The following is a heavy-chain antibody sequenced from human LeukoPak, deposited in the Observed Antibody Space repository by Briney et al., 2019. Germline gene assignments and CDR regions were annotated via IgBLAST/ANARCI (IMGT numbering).Heavy chain of an antibody. CDR2: IYYSGST. Sequence: TSETLSLTCTVSGGSISSGDYYWSWIRQPPGKGLEWIGYIYYSGSTYYNPSLKSRVTISVDTSKNQFSLKLSSVTAADTAVYYCARGQYYDILTGYANNWFDPWGQGTLVTVSS. CDR3: ARGQYYDILTGYANNWFDP. D-gene: IGHD3-9*01. CDR1: GGSISSGDYY. J-gene: IGHJ5*02. V-gene: IGHV4-30-4*01.